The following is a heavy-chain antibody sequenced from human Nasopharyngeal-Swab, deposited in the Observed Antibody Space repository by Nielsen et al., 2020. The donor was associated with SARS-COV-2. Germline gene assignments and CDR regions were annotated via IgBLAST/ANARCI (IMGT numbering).Heavy chain of an antibody. J-gene: IGHJ5*02. CDR2: INTNTGNP. CDR3: ARGPSPYSSSWYDWFDP. D-gene: IGHD6-13*01. Sequence: ASVKVSCKASGYTFTSYAMTWVRQATGQGIEWMGWINTNTGNPTYAQGFTGRFVFSLNTSVSTAYLQISSLKAEDTAVYYCARGPSPYSSSWYDWFDPWGQGTLVTVSS. CDR1: GYTFTSYA. V-gene: IGHV7-4-1*02.